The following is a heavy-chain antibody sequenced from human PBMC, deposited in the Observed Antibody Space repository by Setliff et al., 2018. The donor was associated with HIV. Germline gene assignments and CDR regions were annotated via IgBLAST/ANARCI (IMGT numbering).Heavy chain of an antibody. J-gene: IGHJ4*02. CDR2: INHSGGT. V-gene: IGHV4-34*01. D-gene: IGHD6-13*01. Sequence: PSETLSLTCAVYGGSFSGYYWSWIRQPPGKGLEWIGEINHSGGTNYNPSLKSRVTISVDTSMNQFSLKLSSVTAADTAVYYCAREGSSWYRYFDYWGQGTLVTVSS. CDR1: GGSFSGYY. CDR3: AREGSSWYRYFDY.